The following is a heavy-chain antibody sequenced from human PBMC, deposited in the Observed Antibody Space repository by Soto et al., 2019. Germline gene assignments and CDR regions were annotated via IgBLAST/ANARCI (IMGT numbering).Heavy chain of an antibody. CDR2: ISGSGGST. V-gene: IGHV3-23*01. CDR1: GFTFSSYA. CDR3: ATTSDPYDVGGGYYGLCYYSGMGV. J-gene: IGHJ6*04. Sequence: GGSLRLSCAASGFTFSSYAMSWVRQAPGKGLEWVSAISGSGGSTYYADSVKGRFTISRDNSKYSLYLQVNGWRTWATAVYYCATTSDPYDVGGGYYGLCYYSGMGVWGRGPRV. D-gene: IGHD3-3*01.